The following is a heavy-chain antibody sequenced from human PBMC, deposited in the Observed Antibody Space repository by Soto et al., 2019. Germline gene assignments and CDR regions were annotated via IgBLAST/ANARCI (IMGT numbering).Heavy chain of an antibody. D-gene: IGHD5-18*01. CDR2: IYYSGST. V-gene: IGHV4-59*01. J-gene: IGHJ6*02. CDR3: ARLKGYSYGPFYYYYGMDV. Sequence: PSETLSLTCTVSGGSISSYYWSWIRQPPGKGLEWIGYIYYSGSTNYNPSLKSRVTISVDTSKNQFSLKLSSVTAADTAVYYCARLKGYSYGPFYYYYGMDVWGQGTTVTVSS. CDR1: GGSISSYY.